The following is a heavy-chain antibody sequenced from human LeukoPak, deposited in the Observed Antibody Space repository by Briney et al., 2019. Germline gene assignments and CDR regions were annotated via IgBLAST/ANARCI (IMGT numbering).Heavy chain of an antibody. CDR3: AKSYCSSTSCYPVMDV. CDR1: GFTFSSYA. J-gene: IGHJ6*02. CDR2: ISGSGGST. V-gene: IGHV3-23*01. Sequence: PGGSLRLSCAASGFTFSSYAMSWVRQAPGKGLEWVSAISGSGGSTYYADSVKGRFTISRDNSKNTLYLQMNSLRAEGTAVYYCAKSYCSSTSCYPVMDVWGQGTTVTVSS. D-gene: IGHD2-2*01.